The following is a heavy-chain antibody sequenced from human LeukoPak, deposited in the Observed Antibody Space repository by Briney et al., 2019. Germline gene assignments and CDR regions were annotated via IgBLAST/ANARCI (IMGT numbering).Heavy chain of an antibody. CDR3: AKDYYCGSGSPFDY. V-gene: IGHV3-30*02. Sequence: GGSLRLSCAASGFTFSSYGMHWVRQAPGKGLEWVAFIRYDGSNKYYADSVKGRFTISRDNSKNTLYLQMNSLRAEDTAVYYCAKDYYCGSGSPFDYWGQGTLVTVSS. CDR1: GFTFSSYG. D-gene: IGHD3-10*01. J-gene: IGHJ4*02. CDR2: IRYDGSNK.